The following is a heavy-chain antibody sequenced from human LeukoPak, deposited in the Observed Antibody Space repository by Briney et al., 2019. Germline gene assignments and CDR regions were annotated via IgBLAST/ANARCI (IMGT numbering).Heavy chain of an antibody. CDR3: ARHTSGTMFSY. D-gene: IGHD1-1*01. CDR2: IENRGYT. V-gene: IGHV4-39*01. J-gene: IGHJ1*01. Sequence: SETLSLACTVPGVSMSSRNSSWGWIRQPPGMGLEWVGTIENRGYTAYNPSLQGRVTISVDASRRQCSLTLSSVTATDTAVYYCARHTSGTMFSYWGQGILATVSS. CDR1: GVSMSSRNSS.